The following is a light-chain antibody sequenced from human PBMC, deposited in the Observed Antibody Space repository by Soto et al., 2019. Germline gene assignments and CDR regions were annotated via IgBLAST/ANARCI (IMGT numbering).Light chain of an antibody. V-gene: IGKV3-15*01. Sequence: EIVMTQSPATLSVSPGERAILSCRASQSVSSKLDWYQQKPGQAPRLLIYGASTRATGIPARFSGSGSGTEFTLTISSLQSEDFAVYYCQEYNTWHTVTFGGGTKVDIX. J-gene: IGKJ4*01. CDR2: GAS. CDR3: QEYNTWHTVT. CDR1: QSVSSK.